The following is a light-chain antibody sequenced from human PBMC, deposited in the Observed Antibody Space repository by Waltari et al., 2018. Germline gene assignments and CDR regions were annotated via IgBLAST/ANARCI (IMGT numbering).Light chain of an antibody. CDR3: QQYDSAPPT. V-gene: IGKV1-5*01. CDR2: QAS. CDR1: TSISGW. J-gene: IGKJ1*01. Sequence: DIQMKQSPSSLSESVGDKVTVTCQASTSISGWLALFQQKPGKAPKPLIYQASILESGVPSSFSGIGSGTDFTLTISSLQPEDFATYYCQQYDSAPPTFGQGTKVEIK.